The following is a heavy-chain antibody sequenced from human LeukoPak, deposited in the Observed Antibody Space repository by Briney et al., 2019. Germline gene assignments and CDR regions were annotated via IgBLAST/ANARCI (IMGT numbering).Heavy chain of an antibody. Sequence: GGPLRLSCAASGFTFSSYAMSWVRQAPGKGLEWVSAISGSGGSTYYADSVKGRFTISRDNSKNTLYLQMNSLRAEDTAVYYCAKAYCSGGSCYPNAFDIWGQGTMVTVSS. CDR2: ISGSGGST. V-gene: IGHV3-23*01. CDR3: AKAYCSGGSCYPNAFDI. J-gene: IGHJ3*02. D-gene: IGHD2-15*01. CDR1: GFTFSSYA.